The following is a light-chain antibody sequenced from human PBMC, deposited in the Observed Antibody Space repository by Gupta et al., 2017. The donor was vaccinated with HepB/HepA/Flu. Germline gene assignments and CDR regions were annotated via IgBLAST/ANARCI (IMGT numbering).Light chain of an antibody. CDR2: KAS. CDR1: QSINNW. V-gene: IGKV1-5*03. J-gene: IGKJ1*01. Sequence: DIPVPHSPSSLSASVGDSITITCRASQSINNWLAWFQQKPGKAPRLLISKASTLQDGVPSKFSGSGSGTEFTLTINSLQPDDFATYYCQQYKAYPWTFGQGTKVETK. CDR3: QQYKAYPWT.